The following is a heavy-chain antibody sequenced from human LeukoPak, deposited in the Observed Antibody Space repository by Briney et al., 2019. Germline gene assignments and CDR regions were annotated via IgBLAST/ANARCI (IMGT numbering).Heavy chain of an antibody. Sequence: PGGSLRLSCGGSGFTFSSYAMSWVRQAPGKGLEWVSAISGSGTDTFYANSVKGRFTISRDNPKNTLYRQMNSLRAEDTAVYYCAKGGGSSCYSPSDYWGQGTLVTVSS. V-gene: IGHV3-23*01. D-gene: IGHD2-15*01. CDR1: GFTFSSYA. J-gene: IGHJ4*02. CDR3: AKGGGSSCYSPSDY. CDR2: ISGSGTDT.